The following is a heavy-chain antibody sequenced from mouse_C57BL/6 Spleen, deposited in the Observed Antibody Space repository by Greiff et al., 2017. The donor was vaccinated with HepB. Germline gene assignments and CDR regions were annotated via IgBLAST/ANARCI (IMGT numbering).Heavy chain of an antibody. V-gene: IGHV1-15*01. D-gene: IGHD1-1*01. J-gene: IGHJ3*01. CDR1: GYTFTDYE. Sequence: QVQLQQSGAELVRPGASVTLSCKASGYTFTDYEMHWVKQTPVHGLEWIGAIDPETGGTAYNQKFKGKAILTADKSSSTAYMELRSLTSEDSAVYYCTRHYDSSPWFAYWGQGTLVTVSA. CDR3: TRHYDSSPWFAY. CDR2: IDPETGGT.